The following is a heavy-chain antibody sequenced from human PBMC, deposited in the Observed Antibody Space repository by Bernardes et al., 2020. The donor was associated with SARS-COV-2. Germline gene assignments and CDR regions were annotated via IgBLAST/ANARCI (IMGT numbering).Heavy chain of an antibody. V-gene: IGHV3-64D*06. CDR1: GFSVSSYA. CDR2: ISRNGGKT. Sequence: VGSLILSCSASGFSVSSYAMHWVRQAPGKGLEYVSVISRNGGKTYYADSVKGRFTISRDNSRNTLYLQMSSLRAEDTALYYCVKMSIAVVGSDNWGQGTLVTVSS. D-gene: IGHD2-15*01. CDR3: VKMSIAVVGSDN. J-gene: IGHJ4*02.